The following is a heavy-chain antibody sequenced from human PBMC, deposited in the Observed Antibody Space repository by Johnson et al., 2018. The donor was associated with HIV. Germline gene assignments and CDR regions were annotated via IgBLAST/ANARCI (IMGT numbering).Heavy chain of an antibody. V-gene: IGHV3-30*18. D-gene: IGHD1-26*01. CDR2: ISYDGSNK. CDR3: AKEVATRGIVGARGAFDT. CDR1: GFPFSSYG. J-gene: IGHJ3*02. Sequence: VQLVESGGGVVQPGRSLRLSCAASGFPFSSYGMHWVRQAPGKGLEWVAVISYDGSNKYYADSVKGRFIISRDNSKNTLYLQVNSLRTEDTALYYCAKEVATRGIVGARGAFDTWGQGTMVTVSS.